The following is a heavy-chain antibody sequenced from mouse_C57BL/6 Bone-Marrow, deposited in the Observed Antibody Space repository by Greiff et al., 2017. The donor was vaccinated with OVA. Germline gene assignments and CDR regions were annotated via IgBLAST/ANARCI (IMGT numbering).Heavy chain of an antibody. J-gene: IGHJ4*01. D-gene: IGHD2-5*01. V-gene: IGHV2-2*01. CDR2: IWSGGST. CDR3: ASAYYSNFLYAMDY. Sequence: VKLQQSGPGLVQPSQSLSITCTVSGFSLTSYGVHWVRQSPGKGLEWLGVIWSGGSTDYNAAFISRLSISKDNSKSQVFFKMNSLQADDTAIYYCASAYYSNFLYAMDYWGQGTSVTVSS. CDR1: GFSLTSYG.